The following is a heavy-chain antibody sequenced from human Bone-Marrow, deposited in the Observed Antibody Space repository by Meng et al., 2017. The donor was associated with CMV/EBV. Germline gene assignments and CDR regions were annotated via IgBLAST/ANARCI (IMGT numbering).Heavy chain of an antibody. CDR2: ISYDGSKN. Sequence: SLKIPFATSGFTFSSDAMHWVRQAPGKGLEWVAVISYDGSKNKFADSVKGRFTISRDNSKNTLYLQMDMLRPEDTAVYYCARDSVRTYALFGNYFDYWGQGTLVTVSS. V-gene: IGHV3-30-3*01. J-gene: IGHJ4*02. D-gene: IGHD3-10*02. CDR3: ARDSVRTYALFGNYFDY. CDR1: GFTFSSDA.